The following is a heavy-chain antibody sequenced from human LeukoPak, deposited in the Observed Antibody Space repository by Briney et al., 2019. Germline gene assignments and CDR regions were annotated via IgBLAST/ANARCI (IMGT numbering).Heavy chain of an antibody. CDR1: GDSISNDYY. J-gene: IGHJ4*02. CDR3: ARHGGEFYGDYVVHY. Sequence: PSETLSLTCIVSGDSISNDYYWGWIRQPPGKGLEWIGTVYHSGSTYYNPSLKSRVTISIDTSKNQFSLKLSSMTAANTAVYYCARHGGEFYGDYVVHYWGQGTLVTVSS. D-gene: IGHD4-17*01. V-gene: IGHV4-38-2*02. CDR2: VYHSGST.